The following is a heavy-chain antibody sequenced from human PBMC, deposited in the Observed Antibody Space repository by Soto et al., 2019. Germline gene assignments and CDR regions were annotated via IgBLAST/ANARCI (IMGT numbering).Heavy chain of an antibody. CDR1: GYTFTSYA. D-gene: IGHD4-4*01. Sequence: QVQLVQSGAEVKKPGASVKVSCKASGYTFTSYAMHWVRQAPGQRLEWMGWINADNGNTNYSKKVQGRVTITKDTSASTAYVVLSSRRSVDSAVYYCGRWYSNHGLIFYCFYGMDLW. CDR3: GRWYSNHGLIFYCFYGMDL. V-gene: IGHV1-3*01. J-gene: IGHJ6*01. CDR2: INADNGNT.